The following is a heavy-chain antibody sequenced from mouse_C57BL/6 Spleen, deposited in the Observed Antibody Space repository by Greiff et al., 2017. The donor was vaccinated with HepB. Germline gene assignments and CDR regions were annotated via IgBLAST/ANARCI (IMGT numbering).Heavy chain of an antibody. CDR3: ARSITTVVAKGYFDV. CDR2: IYPGDGDT. Sequence: VKLMESGPELVKPGASVKISCKASGYAFSSSWMNWVKQRPGKGLEWIGRIYPGDGDTNYNGKFKGKATLTADKSSSTAYMQLSSLTSEDSAVYFCARSITTVVAKGYFDVWGTGTTVTVSS. D-gene: IGHD1-1*01. V-gene: IGHV1-82*01. CDR1: GYAFSSSW. J-gene: IGHJ1*03.